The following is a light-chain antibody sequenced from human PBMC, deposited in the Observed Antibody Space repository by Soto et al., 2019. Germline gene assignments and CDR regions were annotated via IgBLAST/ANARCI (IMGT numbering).Light chain of an antibody. CDR2: EVS. CDR3: TSYTTSDSLPVA. Sequence: QSALTQPASVSGSPGQSITISCTGSSSDVGGYNYVSWYQHHPGKAPKLMIHEVSNRPSGVSNRFSGSKSGNTASLTISGLQAEDEADYYCTSYTTSDSLPVAFGGGTKLTVL. V-gene: IGLV2-14*01. CDR1: SSDVGGYNY. J-gene: IGLJ2*01.